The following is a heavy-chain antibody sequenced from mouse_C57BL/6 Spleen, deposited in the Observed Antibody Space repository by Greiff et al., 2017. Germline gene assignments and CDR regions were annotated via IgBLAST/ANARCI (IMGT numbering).Heavy chain of an antibody. Sequence: EVQLQESGGGLVKPGGSLKLSCAASGFTFSSYAMSWVRQTPEKRLEWVATISDGGSYTYYPDNVKGRFTISRDNAKNNLYLQMSHLKSEDTAMYYCARDGTDAMDYWGQGTSVTVSS. D-gene: IGHD4-1*01. CDR2: ISDGGSYT. V-gene: IGHV5-4*01. CDR3: ARDGTDAMDY. J-gene: IGHJ4*01. CDR1: GFTFSSYA.